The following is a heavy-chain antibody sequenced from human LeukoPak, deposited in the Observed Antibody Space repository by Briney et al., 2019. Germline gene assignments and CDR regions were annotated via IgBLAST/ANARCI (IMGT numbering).Heavy chain of an antibody. CDR3: ARIEYSSSCDY. V-gene: IGHV4-39*07. CDR2: IYYSGST. J-gene: IGHJ4*02. Sequence: PSETLSLTCTVSGGSISSSSYYWGWIRQPPGKGLECTGSIYYSGSTYYNPSLKSRVTISVDTSKNQFSLKLSFVTAADTAVYYCARIEYSSSCDYWGQGTLVTVSS. D-gene: IGHD6-6*01. CDR1: GGSISSSSYY.